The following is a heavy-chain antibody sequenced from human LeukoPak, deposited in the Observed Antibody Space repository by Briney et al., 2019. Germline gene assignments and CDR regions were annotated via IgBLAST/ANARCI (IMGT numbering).Heavy chain of an antibody. CDR2: INQDGSAK. V-gene: IGHV3-7*03. Sequence: GRSLRLSCADSGFLFSNSWMAWVSQDPGSGLEWLANINQDGSAKTCVDSVKGRFTISRDNAKNSLYMQMNSLRAEDTAMYYCARDSGYNAFDYWGQGTLVTVSS. CDR1: GFLFSNSW. J-gene: IGHJ4*02. D-gene: IGHD5-12*01. CDR3: ARDSGYNAFDY.